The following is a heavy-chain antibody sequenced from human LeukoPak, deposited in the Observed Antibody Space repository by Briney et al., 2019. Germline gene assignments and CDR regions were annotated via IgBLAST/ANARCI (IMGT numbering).Heavy chain of an antibody. D-gene: IGHD2-8*01. CDR1: GDTLTELS. J-gene: IGHJ1*01. CDR2: FDPEEGET. V-gene: IGHV1-24*01. Sequence: GASVKVSCKLSGDTLTELSMHWVRQSPGKGLEWMGGFDPEEGETIYAQRFQGRVTMTEDTVTDIAHMELSSLTSEDTAVYYCATAGIVLDTGAEFLLHWGQGTLVTVSS. CDR3: ATAGIVLDTGAEFLLH.